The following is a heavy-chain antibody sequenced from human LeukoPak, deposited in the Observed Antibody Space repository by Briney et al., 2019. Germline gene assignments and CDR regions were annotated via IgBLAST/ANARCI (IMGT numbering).Heavy chain of an antibody. J-gene: IGHJ6*02. CDR1: GGSISSYY. CDR2: IYYSGST. D-gene: IGHD6-6*01. CDR3: ARVYSSSSDPALHRDV. Sequence: PSETLSLTCTVSGGSISSYYWSWIRQPPGKGLEWIGYIYYSGSTNYNPSLKSRVTISVDTSKNQFSLKLSSVTAADTAVYYCARVYSSSSDPALHRDVWGQGTTVTVSS. V-gene: IGHV4-59*01.